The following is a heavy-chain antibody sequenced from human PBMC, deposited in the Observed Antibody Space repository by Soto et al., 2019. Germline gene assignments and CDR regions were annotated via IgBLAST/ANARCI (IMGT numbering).Heavy chain of an antibody. J-gene: IGHJ4*02. CDR1: GGSISSGDYY. D-gene: IGHD6-6*01. CDR2: IYYSGST. Sequence: SETLSLTCTVSGGSISSGDYYWSWIRQPPGKGLEWIGYIYYSGSTYYNPSLKSRVTISVDTSKNQFSLKLSSVTAADTAVYYCARAVGSIAARTIDYWGQGTLVTVSS. V-gene: IGHV4-30-4*01. CDR3: ARAVGSIAARTIDY.